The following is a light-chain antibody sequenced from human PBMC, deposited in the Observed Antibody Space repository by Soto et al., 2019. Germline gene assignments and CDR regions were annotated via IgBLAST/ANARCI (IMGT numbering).Light chain of an antibody. J-gene: IGKJ1*01. CDR2: AAS. V-gene: IGKV1-16*01. CDR1: QDIAGY. CDR3: QHCNSYSEA. Sequence: DIQVTQSPSSVSASVGYRVTITCRASQDIAGYLAWYQHKPGRAPELLIHAASSLQSGVPSRFSGSGSGTEFTLTISSLQPDDFATYYCQHCNSYSEAFGQGTTGDIK.